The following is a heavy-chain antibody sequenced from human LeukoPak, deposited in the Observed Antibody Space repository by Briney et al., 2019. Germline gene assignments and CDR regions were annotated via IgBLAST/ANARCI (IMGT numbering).Heavy chain of an antibody. CDR2: ISAYNGNT. V-gene: IGHV1-18*04. CDR3: ARDASSGLFDY. Sequence: RASVKVSCKASGYTFTSYGISWVRQAPRQGLEWMGWISAYNGNTNYAQKLRGRVTMTTDTSTSTAYMELRSLRSDDTAVYYCARDASSGLFDYWGQGTLVTVSS. D-gene: IGHD6-25*01. J-gene: IGHJ4*02. CDR1: GYTFTSYG.